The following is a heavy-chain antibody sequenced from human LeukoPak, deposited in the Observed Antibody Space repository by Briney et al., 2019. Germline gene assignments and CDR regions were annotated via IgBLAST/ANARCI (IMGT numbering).Heavy chain of an antibody. CDR1: GYTFTSYY. V-gene: IGHV1-18*04. J-gene: IGHJ4*02. CDR3: ARVRTAGYFDY. CDR2: ISAYNGNT. Sequence: GASVKVSCKASGYTFTSYYMHWVRQAPGQGLEWMGWISAYNGNTNYAQKLQGRVTMTTDTSTSTAYMELRSLRSDDTAVYYCARVRTAGYFDYWGQGTLVTVSS. D-gene: IGHD6-13*01.